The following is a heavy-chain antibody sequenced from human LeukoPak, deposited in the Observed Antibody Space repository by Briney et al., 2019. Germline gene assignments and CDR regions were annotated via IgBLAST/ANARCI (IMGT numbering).Heavy chain of an antibody. D-gene: IGHD6-19*01. Sequence: GGSLRLSCAASGFTFSRYAMHWVRQAPGQGLEWVAVLWSEGSNEYYADSVKGRSTISRDNYKNTLYLQMNSPRAEDTAVYHCARAYSIGWYYFDYWGQGTLVTVSS. CDR3: ARAYSIGWYYFDY. CDR1: GFTFSRYA. V-gene: IGHV3-33*01. J-gene: IGHJ4*02. CDR2: LWSEGSNE.